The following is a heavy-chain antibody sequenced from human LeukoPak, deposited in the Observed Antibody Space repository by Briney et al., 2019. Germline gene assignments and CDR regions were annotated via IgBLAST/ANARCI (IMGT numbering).Heavy chain of an antibody. CDR2: IKQDGSEK. CDR3: ARDGCSGASCYSGNH. J-gene: IGHJ5*02. V-gene: IGHV3-7*01. Sequence: GGSVRLSCAASGFTFSSYWMSWVRQAPGKGLEWVANIKQDGSEKYYVDSVKGRFTISRDNAKNSLYLQMNSLRADDTAVYYCARDGCSGASCYSGNHWGQGTLVTVSS. D-gene: IGHD2-15*01. CDR1: GFTFSSYW.